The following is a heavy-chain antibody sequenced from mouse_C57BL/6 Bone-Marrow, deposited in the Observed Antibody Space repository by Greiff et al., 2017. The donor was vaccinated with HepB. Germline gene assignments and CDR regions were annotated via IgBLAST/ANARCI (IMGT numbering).Heavy chain of an antibody. V-gene: IGHV14-4*01. CDR2: IDPENGDT. CDR3: TPWYFDV. J-gene: IGHJ1*03. Sequence: EVQLVESGAELVRPGASVKLSCTASGFNIKDDYMHWVKQRPEQGLEWIGWIDPENGDTEYASKFQGKATITADTSSNTAYLQLSSLTSEDTAVYYCTPWYFDVWGTGTTVTVSS. CDR1: GFNIKDDY.